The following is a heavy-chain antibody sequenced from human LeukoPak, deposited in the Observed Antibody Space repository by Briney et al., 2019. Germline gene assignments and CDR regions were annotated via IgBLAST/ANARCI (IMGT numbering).Heavy chain of an antibody. D-gene: IGHD3-22*01. CDR1: GGTFSSYA. Sequence: SVKVSCKASGGTFSSYAISWVRQAPGQGLEWMGRIIPILGIANYAQKFQGRVTITADKSTSTAYMELSSLRSEDTAVYYCAREPGNYYDSSGYYYAGAFDIWGQGTMVTVSS. V-gene: IGHV1-69*04. CDR2: IIPILGIA. CDR3: AREPGNYYDSSGYYYAGAFDI. J-gene: IGHJ3*02.